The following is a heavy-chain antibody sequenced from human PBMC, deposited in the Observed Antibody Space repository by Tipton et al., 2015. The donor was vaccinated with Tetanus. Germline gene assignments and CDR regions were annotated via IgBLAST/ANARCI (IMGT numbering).Heavy chain of an antibody. D-gene: IGHD4-17*01. V-gene: IGHV4-59*01. CDR2: ISHSGSA. CDR1: GGSINDYY. CDR3: ARSYGDTFLFRVDY. J-gene: IGHJ4*02. Sequence: TLSLTCTVSGGSINDYYWGWIRQPPGMGLEWIGHISHSGSASYNPSLKSRVTISLDTSKNQFSLTLRSVTAADTAVYYCARSYGDTFLFRVDYWGQGALVTVSS.